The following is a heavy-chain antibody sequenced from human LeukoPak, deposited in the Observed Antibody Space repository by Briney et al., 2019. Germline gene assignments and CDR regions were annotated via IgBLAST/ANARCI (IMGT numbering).Heavy chain of an antibody. CDR3: ARDREGGYSYGFDY. CDR1: GFTFSSYW. D-gene: IGHD5-18*01. J-gene: IGHJ4*02. Sequence: GGSLRLSCAASGFTFSSYWMHWVRQAPGKGLVWISRINSDGSSTTYADSVKGRFTISRDNAKKTLYLQMNSLRGEDTAVYYCARDREGGYSYGFDYWGQGTLVTVSS. V-gene: IGHV3-74*01. CDR2: INSDGSST.